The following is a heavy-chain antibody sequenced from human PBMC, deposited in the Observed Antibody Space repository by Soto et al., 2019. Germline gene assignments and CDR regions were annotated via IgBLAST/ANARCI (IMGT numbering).Heavy chain of an antibody. CDR1: GGTFSSYA. J-gene: IGHJ4*02. V-gene: IGHV1-69*06. CDR3: ARAVVSSGWYCPDY. CDR2: IIPIFGTA. Sequence: GASVKVSCKASGGTFSSYAISWVRQAPGQGLEWMGGIIPIFGTANYAQKFQGRVTITADKSTSTAYMELSSLRSEDTAVYYCARAVVSSGWYCPDYWGQGSLVTVSS. D-gene: IGHD6-19*01.